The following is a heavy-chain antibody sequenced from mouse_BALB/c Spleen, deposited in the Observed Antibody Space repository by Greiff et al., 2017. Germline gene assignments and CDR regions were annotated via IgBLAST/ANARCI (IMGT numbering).Heavy chain of an antibody. V-gene: IGHV5-6*01. J-gene: IGHJ4*01. Sequence: EVMLVESGGDLVKPGGSLKLSCAASGFTFSSYGMSWVRQTPDKRLEWVATISSGGSYTYYPDSVKGRFTISRDNAKNTLYLQMSSLKSEDTAMYYCARHGRTGSYYAMDYWGQGTSVTVSS. D-gene: IGHD4-1*01. CDR3: ARHGRTGSYYAMDY. CDR2: ISSGGSYT. CDR1: GFTFSSYG.